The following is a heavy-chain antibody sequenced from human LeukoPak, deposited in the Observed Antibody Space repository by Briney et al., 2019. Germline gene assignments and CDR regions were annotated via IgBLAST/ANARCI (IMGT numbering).Heavy chain of an antibody. Sequence: PGGSLRLSCAASGFTFSSYSMNWVRQAPGKGLEWVSSISSSSSYIYYADSVKGRFTISRDNAKNSLYLQMSSLRAEDTAVYYCARDLGAAAAPWVFGYWGQGTLVTVSS. V-gene: IGHV3-21*01. D-gene: IGHD6-13*01. CDR1: GFTFSSYS. J-gene: IGHJ4*02. CDR3: ARDLGAAAAPWVFGY. CDR2: ISSSSSYI.